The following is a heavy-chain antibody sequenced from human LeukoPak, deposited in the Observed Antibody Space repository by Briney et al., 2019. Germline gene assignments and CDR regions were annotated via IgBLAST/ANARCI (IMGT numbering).Heavy chain of an antibody. V-gene: IGHV1-3*01. CDR2: INAGNGNT. CDR3: AILRRGASRRSGAAADLDY. J-gene: IGHJ4*02. CDR1: GYTFTSYA. D-gene: IGHD6-13*01. Sequence: ASVKVSCKASGYTFTSYAMHWVRQAPGQRLEWMGWINAGNGNTKYSQKFQGRVTITRDTSASTAYMELSSLRSEDTAVYYCAILRRGASRRSGAAADLDYWGQGTLVTVSS.